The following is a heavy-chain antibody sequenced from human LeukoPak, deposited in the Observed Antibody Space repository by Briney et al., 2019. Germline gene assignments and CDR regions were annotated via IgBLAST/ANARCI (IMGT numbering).Heavy chain of an antibody. CDR1: GFTSSSYG. CDR3: AKQGHFSGVSCYSVDVGNY. J-gene: IGHJ4*02. D-gene: IGHD2-15*01. V-gene: IGHV3-30*18. Sequence: GGSLRLSCAASGFTSSSYGMHWVRQAPGKGLEWVAVISYDGSNKYYADSVKGRFTISRDNSKNTLYLQMNSLRAEDTAVYYCAKQGHFSGVSCYSVDVGNYWGQGTLVTVSS. CDR2: ISYDGSNK.